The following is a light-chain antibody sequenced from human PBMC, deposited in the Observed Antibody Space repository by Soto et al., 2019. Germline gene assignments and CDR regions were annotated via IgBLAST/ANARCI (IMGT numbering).Light chain of an antibody. CDR3: QQRSSWPIT. V-gene: IGKV3-11*01. J-gene: IGKJ5*01. Sequence: EIVLTQSPATLSLSPGERATVSCRASQSVSSYLAWYQQKPGQAPRLLIYDASNRATGIPARFSGSGSGTDFTLTISRLEPEDFAVYYCQQRSSWPITFGQGTRLEIK. CDR2: DAS. CDR1: QSVSSY.